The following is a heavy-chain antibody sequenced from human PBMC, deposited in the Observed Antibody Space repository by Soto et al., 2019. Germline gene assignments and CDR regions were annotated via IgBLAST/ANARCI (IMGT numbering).Heavy chain of an antibody. CDR1: GGSISSGDYY. CDR3: ARATIVLVPAAMVSHWFDP. D-gene: IGHD2-2*01. V-gene: IGHV4-30-4*01. J-gene: IGHJ5*02. Sequence: QVQLQESGPGLVKPSQTLSLTCTVSGGSISSGDYYWSWIRQPPGKGLEWIGYIYYSGSTYYNPSLKSRVTISVDTSKNQFSLKLSSVTAADTAVYYGARATIVLVPAAMVSHWFDPWGQGTLVTVSS. CDR2: IYYSGST.